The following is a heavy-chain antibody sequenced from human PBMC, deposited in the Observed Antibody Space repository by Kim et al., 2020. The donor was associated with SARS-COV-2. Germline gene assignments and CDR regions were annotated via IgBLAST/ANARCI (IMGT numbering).Heavy chain of an antibody. CDR3: AREVRAAAGPYFDN. CDR1: GYTFTGYY. V-gene: IGHV1-2*06. CDR2: INPNSDDT. D-gene: IGHD6-13*01. J-gene: IGHJ4*02. Sequence: ASVKVSCKASGYTFTGYYIHWVRQAPGQQGLEWMGRINPNSDDTNYAQKFQGRVTMTRDTSISTAYMDLSRLRSDDTAVYYCAREVRAAAGPYFDNWGQG.